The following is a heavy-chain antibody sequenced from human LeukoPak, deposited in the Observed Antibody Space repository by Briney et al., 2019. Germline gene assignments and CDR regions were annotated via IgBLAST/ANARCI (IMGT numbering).Heavy chain of an antibody. V-gene: IGHV1-18*01. CDR3: ARVSGVWGSYRYNWFDP. CDR2: ISAYNGNT. J-gene: IGHJ5*02. CDR1: GYTFTSYG. D-gene: IGHD3-16*02. Sequence: GAPVKVSCKASGYTFTSYGISWVRQAPGQGLEWMGWISAYNGNTNYAQKLQGRVTMTTDTSTSTAYMELRSLRSDDTAVYYCARVSGVWGSYRYNWFDPWGQGTLVTVSS.